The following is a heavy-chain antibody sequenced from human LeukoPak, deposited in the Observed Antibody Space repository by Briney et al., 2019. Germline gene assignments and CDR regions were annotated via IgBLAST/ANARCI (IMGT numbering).Heavy chain of an antibody. CDR1: GYTLTELS. D-gene: IGHD3-16*01. Sequence: ASVKVSCKVSGYTLTELSMHWVRQAPGKGLEWMGGFDPEDGETIYAQKFQGRVTMIEDTSTDTAYMELSSLRSKDTAVYYCATEYRYDYVWGFDFDYWGQGTLVTVSS. J-gene: IGHJ4*02. CDR2: FDPEDGET. V-gene: IGHV1-24*01. CDR3: ATEYRYDYVWGFDFDY.